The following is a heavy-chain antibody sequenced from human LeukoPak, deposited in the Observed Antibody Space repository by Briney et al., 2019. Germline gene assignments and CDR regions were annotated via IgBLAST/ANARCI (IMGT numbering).Heavy chain of an antibody. CDR1: GGSISGYY. CDR2: VYYLGST. CDR3: ARFIYYDSSGYQGPSFDY. D-gene: IGHD3-22*01. J-gene: IGHJ4*02. Sequence: SETLSLTCTVSGGSISGYYWTWIRQPPGKGLEWIGYVYYLGSTNYNPSLDGRVTISLDTSENQFSLKLTSVTAADTALYYCARFIYYDSSGYQGPSFDYWGQGTLVTVSS. V-gene: IGHV4-59*01.